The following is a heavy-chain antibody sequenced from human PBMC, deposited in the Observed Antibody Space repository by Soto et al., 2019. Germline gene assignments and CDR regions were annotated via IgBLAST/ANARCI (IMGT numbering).Heavy chain of an antibody. D-gene: IGHD2-8*01. J-gene: IGHJ4*02. V-gene: IGHV3-48*01. CDR2: ISGSSSMI. CDR1: GFTFSSYS. CDR3: ARDLNPRQEMLYALLGY. Sequence: EVQLVESGGGLVQPGGSLRLSCAASGFTFSSYSKNWVRQAPGKGLEWVSYISGSSSMIYYADSVKGRFTISRDNAKNSLYLQMNSLRAEDTAVYYCARDLNPRQEMLYALLGYWGQGTLVTVSS.